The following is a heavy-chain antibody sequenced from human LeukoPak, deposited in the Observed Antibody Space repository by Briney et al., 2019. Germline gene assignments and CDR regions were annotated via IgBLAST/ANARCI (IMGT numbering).Heavy chain of an antibody. D-gene: IGHD6-19*01. J-gene: IGHJ4*02. V-gene: IGHV1-18*01. CDR3: ARDPRRWYSSGWSLFDY. CDR2: ISAYNGNT. CDR1: GYTFTSYG. Sequence: ASVKVSCKASGYTFTSYGISWVRQAPGQGLEWMGWISAYNGNTNYAQKLQGRVTMTTDTSTSTAYMELRSLRSDDTAVYYCARDPRRWYSSGWSLFDYWGQGTLVTASS.